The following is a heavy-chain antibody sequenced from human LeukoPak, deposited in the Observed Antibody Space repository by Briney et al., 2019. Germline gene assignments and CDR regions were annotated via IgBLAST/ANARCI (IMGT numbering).Heavy chain of an antibody. J-gene: IGHJ4*02. CDR2: IYTSGST. V-gene: IGHV4-59*01. CDR3: ARDSASGLFDY. D-gene: IGHD3/OR15-3a*01. CDR1: GGSISSYY. Sequence: SETLSLTCTVSGGSISSYYWSWIRQPPGKGLEWIGYIYTSGSTNYNPSLKSRVTISVDTSKNQFSLKLSSVTAADTAVYYCARDSASGLFDYWGQGTLVTVSS.